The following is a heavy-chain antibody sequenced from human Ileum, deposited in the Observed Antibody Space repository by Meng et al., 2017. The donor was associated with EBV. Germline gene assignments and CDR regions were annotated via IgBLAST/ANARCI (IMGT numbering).Heavy chain of an antibody. D-gene: IGHD3-16*01. CDR1: GDSSSSNNW. V-gene: IGHV4-4*02. CDR2: IYHSRST. CDR3: ASGRDYAWHS. J-gene: IGHJ4*02. Sequence: HVDLREPGPGLVRPSGISSLTFPVSGDSSSSNNWWSWVRQPPGKGLEWIGEIYHSRSTIYNPSFKSRVTMSVDKSKNQISLNLSSVTAADTAVYYCASGRDYAWHSWCLGTLVTVSS.